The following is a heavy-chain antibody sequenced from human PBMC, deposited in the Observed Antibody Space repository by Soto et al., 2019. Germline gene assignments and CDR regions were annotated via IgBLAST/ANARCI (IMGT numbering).Heavy chain of an antibody. CDR3: AKDPQSSGWSTNWFDS. J-gene: IGHJ5*01. D-gene: IGHD6-19*01. CDR1: GFTFHSYA. Sequence: EVQLLESGGGLVQPGGSLRLSCAASGFTFHSYAMSWVRQSPGRGLEWVSTITDSGDRTYYVDSVKGRFTISRDNSKNTHFLQMESLRTYDTAVYYCAKDPQSSGWSTNWFDSLGQGTLVTVSS. CDR2: ITDSGDRT. V-gene: IGHV3-23*01.